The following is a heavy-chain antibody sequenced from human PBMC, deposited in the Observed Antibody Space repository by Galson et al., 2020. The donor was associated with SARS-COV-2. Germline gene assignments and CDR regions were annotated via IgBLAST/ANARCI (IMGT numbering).Heavy chain of an antibody. V-gene: IGHV2-5*04. CDR3: VYLMLVGAGRTTMNS. J-gene: IGHJ4*02. CDR2: IYWNDNQ. CDR1: GFSLSTPGVG. Sequence: SGPTLVKPTQTLTLTCTFTGFSLSTPGVGVGWVRQPPGKALEWLTLIYWNDNQRPSPSLKSRLTITKDASKNQVVLTMTNVDPVDTATYYCVYLMLVGAGRTTMNSWGQGTLVTASS. D-gene: IGHD2-15*01.